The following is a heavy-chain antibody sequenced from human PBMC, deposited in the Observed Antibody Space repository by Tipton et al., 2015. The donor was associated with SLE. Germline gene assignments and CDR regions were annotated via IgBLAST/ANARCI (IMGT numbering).Heavy chain of an antibody. CDR3: ARGIGYCSGGSCYGYFQH. CDR1: GFTFSSYA. D-gene: IGHD2-15*01. CDR2: ISYDGSNK. Sequence: LVQSGGGLVQPGVSLRLSCAASGFTFSSYAMHWVRQAPGKGLEWVAVISYDGSNKYYADSVKGRFTISRDNSKNTLYLQMNSLKSEDTAVYFCARGIGYCSGGSCYGYFQHWGLGTLVTVSS. V-gene: IGHV3-30-3*01. J-gene: IGHJ1*01.